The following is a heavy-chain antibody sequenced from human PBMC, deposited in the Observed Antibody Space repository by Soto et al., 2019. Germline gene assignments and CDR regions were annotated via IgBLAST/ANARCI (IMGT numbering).Heavy chain of an antibody. CDR3: ASDWKQWLSPPYNWFDP. Sequence: SETLSLTCTVSGGSISSYYWSWIRQPDGKGLEWIGRIYTSGSTNYNPSLKSRVTMSVDTSKNQFSLKLSSVTAADTAVYYCASDWKQWLSPPYNWFDPWGQGTLVTVSS. D-gene: IGHD6-19*01. CDR2: IYTSGST. V-gene: IGHV4-4*07. CDR1: GGSISSYY. J-gene: IGHJ5*02.